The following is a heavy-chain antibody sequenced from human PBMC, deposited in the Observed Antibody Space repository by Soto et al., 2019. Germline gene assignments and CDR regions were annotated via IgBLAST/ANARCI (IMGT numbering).Heavy chain of an antibody. V-gene: IGHV2-5*02. CDR3: AYVISFGVVDY. CDR1: GFSLSTRGVG. J-gene: IGHJ4*02. D-gene: IGHD3-10*01. Sequence: QITLKESGPTLVKPTQTLTLTCTFSGFSLSTRGVGVGWIRQSPGKALEWLAVFYWDDDKRYSPSLQSRLTITKDTSKNQVVLAMTNMDPADTATYYCAYVISFGVVDYWGQATLVTVSS. CDR2: FYWDDDK.